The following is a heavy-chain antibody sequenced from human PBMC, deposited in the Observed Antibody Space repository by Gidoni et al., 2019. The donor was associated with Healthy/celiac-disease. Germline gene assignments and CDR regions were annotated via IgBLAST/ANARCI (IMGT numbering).Heavy chain of an antibody. Sequence: QVQLQQWGAGLLKPSETLSLTCAVYGGSSSGYYWNWLRQPPGKGLEWIGEINHSGSTNYNPSLKSRVTKSVDTSKNQCSLKLSSVTAADTAVYYWARGFPKWGHYYYYGMDVWGQGTTVTVSS. J-gene: IGHJ6*02. CDR3: ARGFPKWGHYYYYGMDV. CDR1: GGSSSGYY. V-gene: IGHV4-34*01. CDR2: INHSGST. D-gene: IGHD1-26*01.